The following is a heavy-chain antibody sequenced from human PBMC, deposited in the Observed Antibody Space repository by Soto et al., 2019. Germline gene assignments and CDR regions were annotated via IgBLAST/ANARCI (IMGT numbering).Heavy chain of an antibody. CDR2: INPNSGGT. CDR1: GYTFTGDY. Sequence: GASVKVSCKASGYTFTGDYMHWVRQAPGQGLEWMGWINPNSGGTNYAQKFQGWVTMTRDTSISTAYMELSRLRSDDTAVYYCAREGGSGTRQYYYGMDVWGQGTTVTVSS. D-gene: IGHD1-26*01. CDR3: AREGGSGTRQYYYGMDV. V-gene: IGHV1-2*04. J-gene: IGHJ6*02.